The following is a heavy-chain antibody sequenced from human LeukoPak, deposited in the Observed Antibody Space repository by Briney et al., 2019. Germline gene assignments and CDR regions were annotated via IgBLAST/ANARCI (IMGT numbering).Heavy chain of an antibody. CDR1: GFTFNRHA. D-gene: IGHD3-22*01. V-gene: IGHV3-30*02. CDR3: AKDSIYYDSSGSYHGDWYYFDY. J-gene: IGHJ4*02. CDR2: IRNDGSSQ. Sequence: GGSLRLSCAASGFTFNRHAMHWVRQAPGKGLEWVAFIRNDGSSQYYGDSLKGRFNISRDNSKNTLYLQMNSLRAEDTAVYYCAKDSIYYDSSGSYHGDWYYFDYWGQGTLVTVSS.